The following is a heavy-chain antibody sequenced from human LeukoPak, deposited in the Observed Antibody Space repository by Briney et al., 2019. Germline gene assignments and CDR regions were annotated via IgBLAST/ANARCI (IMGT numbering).Heavy chain of an antibody. Sequence: ASVKVSCKASGYTFTSYGISWVRQAPGQGLEWMGWISAYNGNTNYAQNLQGRVTMTRDTSTSTVYMGLSSLRSEDTAVYYCARIRDGYNDAYDIWGQGTMVTVSS. CDR1: GYTFTSYG. J-gene: IGHJ3*02. V-gene: IGHV1-18*01. CDR3: ARIRDGYNDAYDI. D-gene: IGHD5-24*01. CDR2: ISAYNGNT.